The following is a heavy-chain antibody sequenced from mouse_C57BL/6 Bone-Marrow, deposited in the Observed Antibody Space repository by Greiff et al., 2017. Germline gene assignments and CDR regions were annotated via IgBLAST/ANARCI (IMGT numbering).Heavy chain of an antibody. D-gene: IGHD2-4*01. J-gene: IGHJ3*01. CDR1: GFTFSSYT. V-gene: IGHV5-9*01. Sequence: EVQLVESGGGLVKPGGSLKLSCAASGFTFSSYTMSWVRQTPEKRLEWVATISGGGGNTYYPDSVKGRFTISRDNAKNTLYLQMSSLRSEDTALYYCARRDYDGGWFAYWGQGTLVTVSA. CDR3: ARRDYDGGWFAY. CDR2: ISGGGGNT.